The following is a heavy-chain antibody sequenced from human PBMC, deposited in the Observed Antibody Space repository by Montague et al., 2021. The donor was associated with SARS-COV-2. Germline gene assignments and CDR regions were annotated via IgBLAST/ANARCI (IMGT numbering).Heavy chain of an antibody. Sequence: SLRLSCAASGFIFRSYVMHWVRQAPGKGLKWMAVIWYDESKEYYADSVKGRFIISRDTSKDILFLQMSSLRVEDTAVYYCARGPKYSSGWTGYYYGLDVWGPGTTVTVSS. CDR1: GFIFRSYV. CDR2: IWYDESKE. D-gene: IGHD6-19*01. V-gene: IGHV3-33*01. J-gene: IGHJ6*02. CDR3: ARGPKYSSGWTGYYYGLDV.